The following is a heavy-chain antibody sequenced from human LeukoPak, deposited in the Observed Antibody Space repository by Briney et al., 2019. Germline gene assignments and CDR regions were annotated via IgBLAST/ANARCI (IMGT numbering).Heavy chain of an antibody. J-gene: IGHJ3*02. V-gene: IGHV4-34*01. CDR3: ARRRGDPSKGWGNQIRIAARPGAFDI. Sequence: SETLSLTCAVYGGSFSGYYWSWIHQPPGKGLEWIGEINHSGSTNYNPSLKSRVTISVDTSKNQFSLKLSSVTAADTAVYYCARRRGDPSKGWGNQIRIAARPGAFDIWGQGTMVTVSS. D-gene: IGHD6-6*01. CDR1: GGSFSGYY. CDR2: INHSGST.